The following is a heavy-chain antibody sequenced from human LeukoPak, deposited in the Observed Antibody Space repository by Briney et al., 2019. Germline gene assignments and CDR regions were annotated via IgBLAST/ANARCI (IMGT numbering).Heavy chain of an antibody. Sequence: PGGSLRLSCAAPGFTLSTYAMSWVRQAPGKGLEWVSTVSSSGSYTFYADSVTGRFTISRDNSKNTLYLELNSLRAEDTAVYYCAKSGYNRFDYWGQGTRVTVSS. J-gene: IGHJ4*02. D-gene: IGHD5-24*01. CDR3: AKSGYNRFDY. CDR2: VSSSGSYT. V-gene: IGHV3-23*01. CDR1: GFTLSTYA.